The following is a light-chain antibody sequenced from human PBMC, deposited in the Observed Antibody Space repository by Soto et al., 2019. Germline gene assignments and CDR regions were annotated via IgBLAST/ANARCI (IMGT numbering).Light chain of an antibody. CDR3: QQFNVEGN. J-gene: IGKJ4*01. CDR2: DSS. CDR1: QGISSA. V-gene: IGKV1-13*01. Sequence: AIQLTHSPSSLSASVGDRVTITCRASQGISSALTCYQQKPGKAPKLLIYDSSSLESGVPSRFSGSGSGTDFTLTISGLQPEAFATYYCQQFNVEGNFGGGTKVQIK.